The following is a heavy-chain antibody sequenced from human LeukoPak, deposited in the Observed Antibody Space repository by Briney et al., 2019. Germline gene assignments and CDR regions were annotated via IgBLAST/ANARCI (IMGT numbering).Heavy chain of an antibody. CDR1: GGSINSYY. D-gene: IGHD5-12*01. J-gene: IGHJ4*02. CDR2: IYYSGST. Sequence: SETLSLTCTVSGGSINSYYWSWIRQPPGKGLEYIGYIYYSGSTVYNPSLKSRVTISVDTSKNRFSLNLSSVTAADTAVYYCARHSGRLGPFDYWGQGTLVTVSS. CDR3: ARHSGRLGPFDY. V-gene: IGHV4-59*08.